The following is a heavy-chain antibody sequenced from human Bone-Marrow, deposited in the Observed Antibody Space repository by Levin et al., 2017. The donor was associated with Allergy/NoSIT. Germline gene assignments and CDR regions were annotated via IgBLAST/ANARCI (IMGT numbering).Heavy chain of an antibody. J-gene: IGHJ6*02. CDR1: GYSFTSYW. V-gene: IGHV5-51*01. CDR3: ARLEWLPYYYYGMDV. Sequence: GESLKISCKGSGYSFTSYWIGWVRQMPGKGLEWMGIIYPGDSDTRYSPSFQGQVTISADKSISTAYLQWSSLEASDTAMYYCARLEWLPYYYYGMDVWGQGTTVTVSS. D-gene: IGHD5-12*01. CDR2: IYPGDSDT.